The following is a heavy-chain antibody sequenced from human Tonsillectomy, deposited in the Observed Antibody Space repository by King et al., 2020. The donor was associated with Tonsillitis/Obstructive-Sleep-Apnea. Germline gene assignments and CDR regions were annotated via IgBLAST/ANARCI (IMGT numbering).Heavy chain of an antibody. V-gene: IGHV3-20*03. D-gene: IGHD4-17*01. CDR2: IDWNGGST. Sequence: VQLVESGGGVVRPGGSLRLSFAASGFTFYDYGMNWVRPGPGEGLEWVSGIDWNGGSTCYADIVKGRFTISRYNAKNSLYLQMNSLRAEDTALYYCAGGNDYGVLNFDYWGQGTLVTVSS. CDR3: AGGNDYGVLNFDY. CDR1: GFTFYDYG. J-gene: IGHJ4*02.